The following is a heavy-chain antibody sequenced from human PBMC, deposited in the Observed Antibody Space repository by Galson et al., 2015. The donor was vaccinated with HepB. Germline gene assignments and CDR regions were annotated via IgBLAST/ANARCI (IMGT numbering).Heavy chain of an antibody. CDR1: GFTFSSYA. V-gene: IGHV3-30*04. J-gene: IGHJ4*02. CDR2: ISYDGSNK. CDR3: ARVSRYDILTGYLGY. Sequence: LRLSCAASGFTFSSYAMHWVRQAPGKGLEWVAVISYDGSNKYYADSVKGRFTISRDNSKNTLYLQMNSLRAEDTAVYYCARVSRYDILTGYLGYWGQGTLVTVSS. D-gene: IGHD3-9*01.